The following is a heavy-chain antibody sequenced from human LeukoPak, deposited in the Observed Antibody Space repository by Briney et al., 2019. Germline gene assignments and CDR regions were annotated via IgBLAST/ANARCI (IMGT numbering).Heavy chain of an antibody. CDR3: AKGVSGTYYAFDV. J-gene: IGHJ3*01. D-gene: IGHD1-26*01. Sequence: SETLSLTCGVSGASVTSHFWCWIRQTPGMGLEWIGYISNRGSTGYKPSLRSRVTISVDSPKNEVSLNVRSVSAADTAVYYCAKGVSGTYYAFDVWGQGRTV. CDR1: GASVTSHF. CDR2: ISNRGST. V-gene: IGHV4-59*02.